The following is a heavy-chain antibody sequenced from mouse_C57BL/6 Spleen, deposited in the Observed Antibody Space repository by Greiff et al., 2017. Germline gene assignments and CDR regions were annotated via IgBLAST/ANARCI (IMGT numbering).Heavy chain of an antibody. Sequence: EVKLQESGGGLVKPGGSLKLSCAASGFTFSDYGMHWVRQAPEKGLEWVAYISSGSSTIYYADTVKGRFTISRDNAKNTLFLQMTSLRSEDTAMYYCAGNYYGSSSYYAMDYWGQGTSVTVSS. V-gene: IGHV5-17*01. D-gene: IGHD1-1*01. CDR1: GFTFSDYG. CDR2: ISSGSSTI. CDR3: AGNYYGSSSYYAMDY. J-gene: IGHJ4*01.